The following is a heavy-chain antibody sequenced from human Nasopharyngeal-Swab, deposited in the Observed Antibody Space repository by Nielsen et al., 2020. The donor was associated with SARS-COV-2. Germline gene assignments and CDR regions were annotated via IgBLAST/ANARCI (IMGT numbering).Heavy chain of an antibody. V-gene: IGHV4-4*02. D-gene: IGHD5-24*01. Sequence: WIRQPPGKGLEWIAEVYHSGSTNYNPSLDSRLTISVGKSKNQFSLKLTSVTAADTAVYYCARGGWQLSSLPMDVWGQGTTVTVSS. CDR2: VYHSGST. CDR3: ARGGWQLSSLPMDV. J-gene: IGHJ6*02.